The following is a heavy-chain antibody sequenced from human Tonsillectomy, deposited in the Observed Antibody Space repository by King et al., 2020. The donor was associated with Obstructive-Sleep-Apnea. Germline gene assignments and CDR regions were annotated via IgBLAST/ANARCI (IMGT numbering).Heavy chain of an antibody. Sequence: VQLVESGAEVKKPGASVKVSCKASGYTFTGYCMHWVRQAPGQGLEWMGWINPNSGGTNYAQKFQGWVTMTRDTSISTAYMGLSRLRSDDTAVYYCARGGRFLEWLSPFYYYYGMDVWGQGTTVTVSS. J-gene: IGHJ6*02. CDR2: INPNSGGT. CDR1: GYTFTGYC. D-gene: IGHD3-3*01. CDR3: ARGGRFLEWLSPFYYYYGMDV. V-gene: IGHV1-2*04.